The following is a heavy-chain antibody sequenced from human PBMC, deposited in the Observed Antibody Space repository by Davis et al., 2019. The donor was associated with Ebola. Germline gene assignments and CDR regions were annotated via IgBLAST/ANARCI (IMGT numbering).Heavy chain of an antibody. D-gene: IGHD1-26*01. J-gene: IGHJ4*02. CDR3: TRGFCELLGTCFDY. CDR1: VITFSSYA. CDR2: ISGSGGST. V-gene: IGHV3-23*01. Sequence: GESLKISCTDSVITFSSYAMSWVRQAPGKGLEWVSAISGSGGSTYYADSVKGRFTISRDNSKNTLYLQMNSLKTEDTAVYYCTRGFCELLGTCFDYWGQGTLVTVSS.